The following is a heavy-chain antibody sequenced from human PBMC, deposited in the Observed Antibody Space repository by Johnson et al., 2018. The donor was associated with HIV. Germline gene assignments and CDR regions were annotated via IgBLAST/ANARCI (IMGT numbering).Heavy chain of an antibody. V-gene: IGHV3-66*03. J-gene: IGHJ3*02. CDR2: IYSGVNT. D-gene: IGHD2-8*02. Sequence: VQLVESGGGLIQPGGSLRLSCAVSEFTVSSNFMSWVRQAPGKGLEWVAVIYSGVNTYYADSVKGRFTISRDNSQNTLYLQMNRLRAEDTAVYYCAKSGLFVLVVYAPDVFDIWGQGTMVTVSS. CDR1: EFTVSSNF. CDR3: AKSGLFVLVVYAPDVFDI.